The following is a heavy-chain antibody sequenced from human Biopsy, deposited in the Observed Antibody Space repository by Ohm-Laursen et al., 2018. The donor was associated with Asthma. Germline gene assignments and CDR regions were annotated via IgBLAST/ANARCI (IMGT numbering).Heavy chain of an antibody. V-gene: IGHV1-69*13. CDR2: IMTVFGTT. CDR1: GGTSSNFA. J-gene: IGHJ6*02. CDR3: VRCQVGYSSGWSLLLKKIYYSGMDV. D-gene: IGHD6-19*01. Sequence: SVKVSCKAPGGTSSNFAISWVRQAPGQGLEWLGGIMTVFGTTNYAQKFQGRVTITADESTSTAYMEVTSLRSEDTAIYYCVRCQVGYSSGWSLLLKKIYYSGMDVWGQGTAVTVSS.